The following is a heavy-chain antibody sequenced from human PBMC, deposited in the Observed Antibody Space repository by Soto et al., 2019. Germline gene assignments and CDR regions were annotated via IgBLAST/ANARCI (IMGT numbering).Heavy chain of an antibody. J-gene: IGHJ4*02. CDR2: ISHLENT. CDR3: ARGGGYDSFDY. V-gene: IGHV4-30-2*06. D-gene: IGHD5-12*01. Sequence: SETLSLTCTVSGASISYGGFSWSWIRQSPGKGLELIGYISHLENTYLHPSFKSRLTMSIDRTRNQFSLKLSSVTAADMAVYYCARGGGYDSFDYWGQGVLVTVSS. CDR1: GASISYGGFS.